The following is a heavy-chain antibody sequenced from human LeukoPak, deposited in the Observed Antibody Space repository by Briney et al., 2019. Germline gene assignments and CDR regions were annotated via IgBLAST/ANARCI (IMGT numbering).Heavy chain of an antibody. CDR2: ILSKSDGATT. Sequence: PGGSLRLSCAASGFTFNNAWMTWVRQAPGKGLEWVGRILSKSDGATTDYAAPVKGRFTISRGDSKNTLYLQMNSLKAEDTAVYYCTTERYIYGAFDYWGQGTLVTVSS. CDR1: GFTFNNAW. J-gene: IGHJ4*02. CDR3: TTERYIYGAFDY. D-gene: IGHD5-18*01. V-gene: IGHV3-15*01.